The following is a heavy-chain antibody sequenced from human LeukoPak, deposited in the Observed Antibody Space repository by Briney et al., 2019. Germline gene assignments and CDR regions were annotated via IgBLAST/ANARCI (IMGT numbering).Heavy chain of an antibody. CDR3: ARDGGGSGLYVDY. D-gene: IGHD6-19*01. Sequence: GRSLRLSCAASGFTFSSYGMHWVRQAPGKGLEWVADIWYDGSNKYYADSVKGRFTISRDNSKNTLYLQMNSLRAEDTAVYYCARDGGGSGLYVDYWGQGTLVTVSS. V-gene: IGHV3-33*01. CDR2: IWYDGSNK. J-gene: IGHJ4*02. CDR1: GFTFSSYG.